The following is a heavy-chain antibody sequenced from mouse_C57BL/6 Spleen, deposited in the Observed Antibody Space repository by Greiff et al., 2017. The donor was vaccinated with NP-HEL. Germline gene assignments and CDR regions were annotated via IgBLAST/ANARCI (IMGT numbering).Heavy chain of an antibody. CDR1: GFNIKDDY. CDR2: IDPENGDT. Sequence: EVKLQESGAELVRPGASVKLSCTASGFNIKDDYMHWVKQRPEQGLEWIGWIDPENGDTEYASKFQGKATITADTSSNTAYLQLSSLTSEDTAVYYCTNYDGRYFDYWGQGTTLTVSS. CDR3: TNYDGRYFDY. J-gene: IGHJ2*01. V-gene: IGHV14-4*01. D-gene: IGHD1-1*02.